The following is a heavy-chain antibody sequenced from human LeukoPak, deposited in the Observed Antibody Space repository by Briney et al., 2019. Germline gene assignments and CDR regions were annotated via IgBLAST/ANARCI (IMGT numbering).Heavy chain of an antibody. CDR2: IYHSGST. D-gene: IGHD5-24*01. CDR1: GFTVSSNY. J-gene: IGHJ4*02. Sequence: GSLRLSCAASGFTVSSNYMSWVRQPPGKGLEWIGEIYHSGSTNYNPSLKSRVTISVDKSKNQFSLKLSSVTAADTAVYYCARGSMDGYIRDWGQGTLVTVSS. CDR3: ARGSMDGYIRD. V-gene: IGHV4-4*02.